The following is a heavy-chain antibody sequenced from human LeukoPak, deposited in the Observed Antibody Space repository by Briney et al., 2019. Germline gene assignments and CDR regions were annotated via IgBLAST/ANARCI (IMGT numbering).Heavy chain of an antibody. CDR3: ARGHSYGADYYYYMDV. V-gene: IGHV3-53*01. J-gene: IGHJ6*03. D-gene: IGHD5-18*01. CDR2: IYSGGST. Sequence: GGSLRLSCAASGFTLTSNNMSWVRPAPEKGLERVSVIYSGGSTYYADSVKGRFTISRDNSKNTLYLQMNSLRAEDTAVYYCARGHSYGADYYYYMDVWGKGTTVTVSS. CDR1: GFTLTSNN.